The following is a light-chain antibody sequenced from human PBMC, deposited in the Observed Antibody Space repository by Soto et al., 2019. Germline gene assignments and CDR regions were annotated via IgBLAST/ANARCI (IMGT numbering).Light chain of an antibody. V-gene: IGKV1-12*01. J-gene: IGKJ4*01. Sequence: DIQMTQSPSSVSASVGDRVTITCRASQGISSRLAWYQQKPGKAPNLLIYAASSLQSGVPSRFSGSGSETDFTLTIGSLQPEDLATYYCQQSNSFPLPFGGGTKVEIK. CDR1: QGISSR. CDR3: QQSNSFPLP. CDR2: AAS.